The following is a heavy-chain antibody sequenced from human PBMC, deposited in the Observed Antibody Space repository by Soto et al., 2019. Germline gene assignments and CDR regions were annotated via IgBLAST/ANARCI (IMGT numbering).Heavy chain of an antibody. CDR3: ARSIDP. CDR2: IYYSGST. CDR1: GGSIVSLGYY. V-gene: IGHV4-31*02. Sequence: PSETLSLTWTVAGGSIVSLGYYWSWIRQHPGKGLEWIGYIYYSGSTYYNPSLKSRVTISVDTSKNQFSLKLSSVTAADTAVYYCARSIDPWGQGTPVTVSS. J-gene: IGHJ5*02.